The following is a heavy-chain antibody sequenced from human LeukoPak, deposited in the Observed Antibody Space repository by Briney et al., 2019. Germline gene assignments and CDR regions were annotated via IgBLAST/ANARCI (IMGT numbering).Heavy chain of an antibody. V-gene: IGHV4-4*09. D-gene: IGHD1-26*01. Sequence: SEPLSLTCTASGASISNYYWSWIRQPPEKGLEWMGHIHTSGESRYYPSLESRLTMSIDTSRNQLSLKLTSMTAADTAVYFCARLGSYHDFWGQGALVTVSS. CDR1: GASISNYY. CDR2: IHTSGES. J-gene: IGHJ4*02. CDR3: ARLGSYHDF.